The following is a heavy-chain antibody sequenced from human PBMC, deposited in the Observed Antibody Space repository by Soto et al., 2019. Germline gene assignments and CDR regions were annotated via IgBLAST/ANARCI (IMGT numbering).Heavy chain of an antibody. D-gene: IGHD5-18*01. CDR1: GFTFSSYA. J-gene: IGHJ4*02. CDR3: ASSRAAMGPFDY. CDR2: ISYDGSNK. V-gene: IGHV3-30-3*01. Sequence: GGSLRLSCAASGFTFSSYAMHWVRQAPGKGLEWVAVISYDGSNKYYADSVKGRFTISRDNSKNTLYLQMNSLRAEDTAVYYCASSRAAMGPFDYWGQGT.